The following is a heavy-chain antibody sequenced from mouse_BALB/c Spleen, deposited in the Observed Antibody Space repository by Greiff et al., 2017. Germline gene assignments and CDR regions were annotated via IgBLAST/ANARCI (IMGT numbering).Heavy chain of an antibody. D-gene: IGHD1-1*01. CDR3: ATNYYGSSLDY. Sequence: QVQLKQSGPELVKPGASVRISCKASGYTFTSYYIHWVKQRPGQGLEWIGWIYPGNVNTKYNEKFKGKATLTADKSSSTAYMQLSSLTSEDSAVYFCATNYYGSSLDYWGQGTTLTVSS. V-gene: IGHV1S56*01. CDR1: GYTFTSYY. J-gene: IGHJ2*01. CDR2: IYPGNVNT.